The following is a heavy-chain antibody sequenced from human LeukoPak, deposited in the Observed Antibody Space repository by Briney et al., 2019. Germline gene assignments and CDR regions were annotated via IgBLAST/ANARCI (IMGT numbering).Heavy chain of an antibody. J-gene: IGHJ6*02. D-gene: IGHD3-3*01. CDR1: GFSFDNYA. V-gene: IGHV3-23*01. Sequence: GSLRLSCAASGFSFDNYAMSWVRQTPGKRLEWVSAIGGSGSDTSYTDSVKGRFTISRDNSKSTLYLQMNSLRAEDTAVYHCAKTLRDLEWLTGELDVWGQGTAVTVSS. CDR3: AKTLRDLEWLTGELDV. CDR2: IGGSGSDT.